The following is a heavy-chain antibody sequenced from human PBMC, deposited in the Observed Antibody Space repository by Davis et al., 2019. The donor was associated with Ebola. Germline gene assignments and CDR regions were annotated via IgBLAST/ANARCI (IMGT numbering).Heavy chain of an antibody. V-gene: IGHV3-7*01. D-gene: IGHD2-2*01. CDR2: IKQDGSEK. CDR1: GGSISSYY. CDR3: ARDDAPRVVGMDV. Sequence: PGGSLRLSCTVSGGSISSYYWSWVRQAPGKGLEWVANIKQDGSEKYYVDSVKGRFTISRDNAKNSLYLQMNSLRAEDTAVYYCARDDAPRVVGMDVWGKGTTVTVSS. J-gene: IGHJ6*04.